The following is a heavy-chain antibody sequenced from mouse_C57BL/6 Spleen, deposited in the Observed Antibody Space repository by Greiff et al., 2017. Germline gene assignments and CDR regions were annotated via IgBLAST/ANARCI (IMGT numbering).Heavy chain of an antibody. D-gene: IGHD2-4*01. J-gene: IGHJ4*01. Sequence: EVKLMESGPGLVKPSQSLSLTCSVTGYSITSGYYWNWIRQFPGNKLEWMGYISYDGSNNYNPSLKNRISITRDTSKNQFFLKLNSVTTEDTATYYCARDLGYDYDGNYYAMDYWGQGTSVTVSS. CDR1: GYSITSGYY. V-gene: IGHV3-6*01. CDR2: ISYDGSN. CDR3: ARDLGYDYDGNYYAMDY.